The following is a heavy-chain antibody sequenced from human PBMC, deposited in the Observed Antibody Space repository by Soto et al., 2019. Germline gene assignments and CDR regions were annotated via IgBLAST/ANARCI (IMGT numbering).Heavy chain of an antibody. D-gene: IGHD6-19*01. Sequence: PGESLKISCKGSGYSFTSYWISWVRQMPGKGLEWMGRIDPSDSYTNYSPSFQGHVTISADKSISTAYLQWSSLKASDTAMYYCARRERNSGWASYYYGMDVWGQGTTVTVSS. CDR2: IDPSDSYT. V-gene: IGHV5-10-1*01. J-gene: IGHJ6*02. CDR1: GYSFTSYW. CDR3: ARRERNSGWASYYYGMDV.